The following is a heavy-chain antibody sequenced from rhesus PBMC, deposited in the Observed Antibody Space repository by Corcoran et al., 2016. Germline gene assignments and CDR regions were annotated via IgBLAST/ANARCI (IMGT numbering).Heavy chain of an antibody. V-gene: IGHV3-34*01. J-gene: IGHJ3*01. CDR2: INPDSRTI. CDR1: GIDFSRYW. D-gene: IGHD4-29*01. CDR3: ARQGYYGLFAY. Sequence: EVKLLQSGGGLVQPGGSLKLSCAASGIDFSRYWMSWVRRAPGKGLEWIGEINPDSRTINSAPSLKDEFIISRDNAKNTLYLQMSKVRSEDTALYYCARQGYYGLFAYWGQGTLVTVSA.